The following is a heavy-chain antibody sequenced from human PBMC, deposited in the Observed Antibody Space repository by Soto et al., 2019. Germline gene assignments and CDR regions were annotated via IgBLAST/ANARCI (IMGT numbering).Heavy chain of an antibody. CDR1: GGSISSGGYS. CDR3: ARGETRVTNYGMDV. V-gene: IGHV4-30-2*01. Sequence: PSETRSRTWAVSGGSISSGGYSWSWIRQPPGKGLDWIGYMYHSGGTYDNPSLKRRGTISVDRSKNQFSLKLSSVHAADTAVYSCARGETRVTNYGMDVWGQGTTVTVSS. CDR2: MYHSGGT. J-gene: IGHJ6*01. D-gene: IGHD4-17*01.